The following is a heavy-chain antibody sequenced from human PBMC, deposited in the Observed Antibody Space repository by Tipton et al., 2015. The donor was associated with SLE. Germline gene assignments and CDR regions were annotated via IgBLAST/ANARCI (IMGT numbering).Heavy chain of an antibody. D-gene: IGHD2/OR15-2a*01. J-gene: IGHJ4*02. CDR3: SRGNFQHQGF. V-gene: IGHV3-7*04. Sequence: SLRLSCAASGFTLTSYAMNWVRQAPGKGLEWVASINQGGSENHYVDSVRGRFTISRDNAKNSLYLQMNTLRAEDAAVYYCSRGNFQHQGFWGQGTLVTVSS. CDR2: INQGGSEN. CDR1: GFTLTSYA.